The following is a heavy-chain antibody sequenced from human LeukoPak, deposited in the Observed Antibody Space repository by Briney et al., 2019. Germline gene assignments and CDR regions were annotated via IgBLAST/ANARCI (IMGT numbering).Heavy chain of an antibody. CDR3: ARDEDNGSYYSSSWFDP. V-gene: IGHV4-61*02. CDR1: GGSIGSGSYY. Sequence: KTSETLSLTCTVSGGSIGSGSYYWSWIRQLAGKGLEWIGRIYTSGSTNYNPSLKSRVTISVDTSKNQFSLKLSSVTAADTAVYYCARDEDNGSYYSSSWFDPWGQGTLVTVSS. J-gene: IGHJ5*02. D-gene: IGHD1-26*01. CDR2: IYTSGST.